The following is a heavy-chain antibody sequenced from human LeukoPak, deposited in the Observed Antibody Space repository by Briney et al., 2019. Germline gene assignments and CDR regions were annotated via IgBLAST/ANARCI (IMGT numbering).Heavy chain of an antibody. Sequence: SETLSLTCTVSGGSISSGGYYWSWIRQPPGKGLEWIGYIYHSGSTYYNPSLKSRVTISVDMSKNQVSLRLTSVTAADTAVYSCARGSTWVHYFDYWGQGTLVTVSS. CDR1: GGSISSGGYY. J-gene: IGHJ4*02. D-gene: IGHD6-13*01. CDR3: ARGSTWVHYFDY. V-gene: IGHV4-30-2*01. CDR2: IYHSGST.